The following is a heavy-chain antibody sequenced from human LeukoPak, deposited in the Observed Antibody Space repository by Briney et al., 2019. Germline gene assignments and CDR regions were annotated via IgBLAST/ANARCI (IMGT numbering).Heavy chain of an antibody. Sequence: GGPLRLSCAPSGLTFSSYAMHWLRQAPDKGLEWVAVISYDGSNKDYADSVKGRFTISRDNSKNTLYLQMNSLRAEDTAVYYCARDESGYYTGSLGSHYYYYYMDVWGKGTTVTVSS. CDR3: ARDESGYYTGSLGSHYYYYYMDV. CDR2: ISYDGSNK. V-gene: IGHV3-30*04. CDR1: GLTFSSYA. D-gene: IGHD3-3*01. J-gene: IGHJ6*03.